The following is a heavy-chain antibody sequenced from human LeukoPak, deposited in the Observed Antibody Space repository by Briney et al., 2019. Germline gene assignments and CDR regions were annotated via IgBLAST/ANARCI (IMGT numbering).Heavy chain of an antibody. J-gene: IGHJ3*01. V-gene: IGHV3-23*01. D-gene: IGHD4-23*01. CDR3: AKDPNGDYVGAFDF. Sequence: GGSLRLSCAGSGFTFSIYAMHWVRQAPGKGLEWASTITATTRSTSYADSVKGRFTISRDNSKRTLYLQMNSLRVEDTAMYYCAKDPNGDYVGAFDFWGQGTLVSVSS. CDR2: ITATTRST. CDR1: GFTFSIYA.